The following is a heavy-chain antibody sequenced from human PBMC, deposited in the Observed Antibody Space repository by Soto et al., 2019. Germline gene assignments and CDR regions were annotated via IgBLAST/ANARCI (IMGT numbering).Heavy chain of an antibody. Sequence: SETLSLTCSVSGDSINSRYWSWIRQPPGKGLEWIGYIDYVGSTNYAPSLQSRVTMSVDTSKNTLYLQMNSLRAEDTAVYYCAKAMEITMIVREWYYFDYWGQGTLVTVSS. CDR3: AKAMEITMIVREWYYFDY. CDR1: GDSINSRY. D-gene: IGHD3-22*01. J-gene: IGHJ4*02. V-gene: IGHV4-59*11. CDR2: IDYVGST.